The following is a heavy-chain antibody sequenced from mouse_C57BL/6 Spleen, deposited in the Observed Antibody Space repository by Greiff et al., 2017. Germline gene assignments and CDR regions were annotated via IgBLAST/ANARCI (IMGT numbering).Heavy chain of an antibody. V-gene: IGHV2-6-1*01. Sequence: VHLVESGPGLVAPSQSLSITCTVSGFSLTSYGVHWVRQPPGKGLEWLVVIWSDGSTTYNSALKSRLSISKDNSKSQVFLKMNSLHTDDTAMYYCARQGNHPYYYAMDYWGQGTSVTVSS. CDR2: IWSDGST. CDR1: GFSLTSYG. CDR3: ARQGNHPYYYAMDY. J-gene: IGHJ4*01. D-gene: IGHD2-1*01.